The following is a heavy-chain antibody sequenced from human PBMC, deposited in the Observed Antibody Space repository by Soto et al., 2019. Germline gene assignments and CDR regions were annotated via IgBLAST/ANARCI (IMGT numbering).Heavy chain of an antibody. Sequence: EVQLVESGGGLVQPGGSLRLSCAASGFTFSGYSMNWVRQAPGKGLEWVSYISSSSSNIYYADSVKGRFTISRDNAKNSVYLQMNSLRDEDTAVYYCARDWYSNALAPDAFDIWGQGTMVTVSS. D-gene: IGHD5-18*01. CDR2: ISSSSSNI. CDR3: ARDWYSNALAPDAFDI. CDR1: GFTFSGYS. J-gene: IGHJ3*02. V-gene: IGHV3-48*02.